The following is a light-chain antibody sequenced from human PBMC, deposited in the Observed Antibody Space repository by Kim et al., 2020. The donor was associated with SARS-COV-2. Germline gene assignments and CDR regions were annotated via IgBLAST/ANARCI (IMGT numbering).Light chain of an antibody. V-gene: IGKV1-12*01. J-gene: IGKJ4*01. CDR1: QDIGSY. Sequence: DIQMTQSPSFVSASVGGTVTISCRASQDIGSYVAWYQQRPGKAPKLLIFDATTLQSGVPSRFRGTGFGTDFTLTITNLQPDDFAAYYCQEGYNFPREVTFGGGTKVDIK. CDR3: QEGYNFPREVT. CDR2: DAT.